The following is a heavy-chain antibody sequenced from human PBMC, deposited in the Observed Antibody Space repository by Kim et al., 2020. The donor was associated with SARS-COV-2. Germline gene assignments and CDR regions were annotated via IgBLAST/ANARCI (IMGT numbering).Heavy chain of an antibody. CDR3: ARGHDYQYYFDY. CDR2: INHSGST. CDR1: GGSFSGYY. D-gene: IGHD4-17*01. J-gene: IGHJ4*02. Sequence: SETLSLTCAVYGGSFSGYYWSWIRQPPGKGLEWIGEINHSGSTNYNPSLKSRVTISVDTSKNQCSLKLSSVTAADTAVYYCARGHDYQYYFDYWGQGTLVTVSS. V-gene: IGHV4-34*01.